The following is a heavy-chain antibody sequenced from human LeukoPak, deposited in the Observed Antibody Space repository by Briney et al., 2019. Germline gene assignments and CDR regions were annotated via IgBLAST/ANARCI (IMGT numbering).Heavy chain of an antibody. CDR2: FDPEDGEA. CDR1: GYTLIELS. D-gene: IGHD3-3*01. Sequence: ASVKVSCKVSGYTLIELSIHWVRQAPGKGLEYMGGFDPEDGEAIYAEKFQGRVTLTEDTSTDTGYMELGSLRSEDTAVYYCATVFARRALDYWGQGTLVTVSS. V-gene: IGHV1-24*01. CDR3: ATVFARRALDY. J-gene: IGHJ4*02.